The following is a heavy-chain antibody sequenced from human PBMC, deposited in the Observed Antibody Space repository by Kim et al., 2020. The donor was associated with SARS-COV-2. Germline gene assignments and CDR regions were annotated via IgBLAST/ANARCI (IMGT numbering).Heavy chain of an antibody. Sequence: GRTGYADAVKGRFNNSRDNAKDSLYLQMNSLRAEDTALYHCYCSGGSWDVWGQGTTVTVSS. D-gene: IGHD2-15*01. CDR3: YCSGGSWDV. CDR2: GRT. V-gene: IGHV3-20*01. J-gene: IGHJ6*02.